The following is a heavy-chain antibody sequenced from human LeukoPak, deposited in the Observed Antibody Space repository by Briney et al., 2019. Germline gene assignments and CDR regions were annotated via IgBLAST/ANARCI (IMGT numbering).Heavy chain of an antibody. CDR1: GGTLNNYT. CDR2: IIPIFGTA. J-gene: IGHJ3*02. CDR3: ARELDPPSADAFDI. V-gene: IGHV1-69*06. Sequence: ASVTVSFKASGGTLNNYTISWVRQAPGQGLEWMGGIIPIFGTAKNAQKFQGRVTITADKSTSTAYMELSSLRSEDTAVYYCARELDPPSADAFDIWGQGTMVTVSS. D-gene: IGHD6-6*01.